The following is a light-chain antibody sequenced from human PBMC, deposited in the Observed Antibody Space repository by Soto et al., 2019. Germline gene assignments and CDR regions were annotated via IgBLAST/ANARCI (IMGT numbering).Light chain of an antibody. CDR1: QSISSY. V-gene: IGKV1-39*01. J-gene: IGKJ1*01. Sequence: DSQMTHSPSSLSASVGERVTITCRASQSISSYLNWYQQKPGKAPKLLIYAASSLQSGVPLRFGGSGSGTEFTLTISSLQPDDFATYYCQQYHLHATFGQGTKVDIK. CDR3: QQYHLHAT. CDR2: AAS.